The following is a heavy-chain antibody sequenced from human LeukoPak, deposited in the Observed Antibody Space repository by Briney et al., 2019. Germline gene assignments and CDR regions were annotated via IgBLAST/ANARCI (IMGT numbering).Heavy chain of an antibody. CDR1: GDSVSSKSAA. D-gene: IGHD6-13*01. V-gene: IGHV6-1*01. Sequence: SQTLSLTCAISGDSVSSKSAAWNWIRQSPSRGLGWLGRTYYRSKWYNEYAVSVKSRITINPDTSKNQFSLQLNSVTPEDTAVYYCARGIAAAVTYYYYGMDVWGKGTTVTVS. CDR3: ARGIAAAVTYYYYGMDV. CDR2: TYYRSKWYN. J-gene: IGHJ6*04.